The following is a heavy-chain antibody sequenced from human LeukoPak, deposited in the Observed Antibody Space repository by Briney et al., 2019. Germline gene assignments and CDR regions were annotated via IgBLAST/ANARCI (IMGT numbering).Heavy chain of an antibody. CDR1: GFTFSSYW. CDR2: VNGAGTST. J-gene: IGHJ4*02. CDR3: ARRHLPVEATGRDDY. V-gene: IGHV3-74*03. D-gene: IGHD1-26*01. Sequence: GGSLRLSCVASGFTFSSYWMHWVRQAPGKGLVWVSRVNGAGTSTTYADSVKGRFTISKDNAKNPLYLKMNSLSAEDTAVYYCARRHLPVEATGRDDYWGQGTLVTVSS.